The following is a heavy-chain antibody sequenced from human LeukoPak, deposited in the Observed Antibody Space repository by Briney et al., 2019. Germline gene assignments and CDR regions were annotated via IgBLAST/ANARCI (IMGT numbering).Heavy chain of an antibody. Sequence: PGRSLRLSCAASGFTFSTYGMHWVRQAPGKGLAWVAVIWDDGTNKYYADSVKGRFTISRDNAKNSLYLQMNSLRAEDTAVYYCAREIAAAGTPPGDYWGQGTLVTVSS. J-gene: IGHJ4*02. CDR1: GFTFSTYG. CDR2: IWDDGTNK. V-gene: IGHV3-33*01. D-gene: IGHD6-13*01. CDR3: AREIAAAGTPPGDY.